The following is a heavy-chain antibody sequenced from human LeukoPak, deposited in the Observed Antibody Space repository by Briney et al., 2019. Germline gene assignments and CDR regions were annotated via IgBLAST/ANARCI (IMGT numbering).Heavy chain of an antibody. J-gene: IGHJ4*02. V-gene: IGHV4-34*01. CDR3: ARRSQYNWNDFFAFDY. Sequence: SETLSLTCAVYGGSFGGYYWSWIRQPPGKGLEWIGEINHSGSTNYNPSLKSRVTISVDTSKNQFSLKLSSVTAADTAVYYCARRSQYNWNDFFAFDYWGQGTLVTVSS. CDR2: INHSGST. D-gene: IGHD1-1*01. CDR1: GGSFGGYY.